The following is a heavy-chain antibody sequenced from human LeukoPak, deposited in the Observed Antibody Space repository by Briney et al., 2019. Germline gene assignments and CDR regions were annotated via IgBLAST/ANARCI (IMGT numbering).Heavy chain of an antibody. V-gene: IGHV4-34*01. J-gene: IGHJ6*02. CDR2: INHSGST. Sequence: SETLSLTCAVYGGSFSGYYWSWIRQPPGKGLEWIGEINHSGSTNYNPSLKSRVTISVDTSKNQFSLKRSSVTAADTAVYYWARGDVGDYDYYYGMDVWGQGTTVTVSS. CDR3: ARGDVGDYDYYYGMDV. D-gene: IGHD4-17*01. CDR1: GGSFSGYY.